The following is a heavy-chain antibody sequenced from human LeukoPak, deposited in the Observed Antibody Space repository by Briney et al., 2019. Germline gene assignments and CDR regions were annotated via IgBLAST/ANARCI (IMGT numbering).Heavy chain of an antibody. CDR3: ARYYYDSSGYDY. CDR2: IYYSGST. D-gene: IGHD3-22*01. Sequence: SQTLSLTCTVSGGSISSGDYYWSWIRQPPGKGLEWIGYIYYSGSTSYNPSLKSRVTISVDTSKDQFSLKLSSVTAADTAVYYCARYYYDSSGYDYWGQGTLVTVSS. J-gene: IGHJ4*02. CDR1: GGSISSGDYY. V-gene: IGHV4-30-4*08.